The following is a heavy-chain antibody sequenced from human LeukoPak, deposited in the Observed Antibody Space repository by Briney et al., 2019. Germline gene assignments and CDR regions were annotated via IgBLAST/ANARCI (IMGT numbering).Heavy chain of an antibody. V-gene: IGHV3-21*01. CDR2: ISSIGSYI. CDR3: ARDYGKSGRIDSSFGY. D-gene: IGHD6-13*01. CDR1: RFTFTTYA. Sequence: KSGGSLRLSCTASRFTFTTYAMSWVRQAPGKGLEWVSSISSIGSYIYYADSVKGRFTISRDNAKNSLYLQMNSLRAEDTAVYYCARDYGKSGRIDSSFGYWGQGSLVTVSS. J-gene: IGHJ4*02.